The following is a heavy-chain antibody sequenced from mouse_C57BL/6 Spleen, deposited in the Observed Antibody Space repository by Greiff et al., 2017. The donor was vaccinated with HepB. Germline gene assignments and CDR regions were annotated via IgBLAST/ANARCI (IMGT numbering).Heavy chain of an antibody. CDR3: ARPHYYGSRTGFAY. J-gene: IGHJ3*01. CDR2: ISSGGSYT. V-gene: IGHV5-6*01. Sequence: EVKVVESGGDLVKPGGSLKLSCAASGFTFSSYGMSWVRQTPDKRLEWVATISSGGSYTYYPDSVKGRFTISRDNAKNTLYLQMSSLKSEDTAMYYCARPHYYGSRTGFAYWGQGTLVTVSA. CDR1: GFTFSSYG. D-gene: IGHD1-1*01.